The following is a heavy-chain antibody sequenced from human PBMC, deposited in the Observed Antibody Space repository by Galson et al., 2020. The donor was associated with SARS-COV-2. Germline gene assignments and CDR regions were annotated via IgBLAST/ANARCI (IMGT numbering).Heavy chain of an antibody. V-gene: IGHV4-39*07. J-gene: IGHJ6*02. CDR1: GGSISSSSYY. Sequence: SETLSLTCTVSGGSISSSSYYWGWIRQPPGKGLEWIGSIYYSGSTYYNPSLKSRVTISVDTSKNQFSLKLSSVTAADTAVYYCARLVGAPKSRYYYGMDVWGQGTTVTVSS. CDR3: ARLVGAPKSRYYYGMDV. D-gene: IGHD1-26*01. CDR2: IYYSGST.